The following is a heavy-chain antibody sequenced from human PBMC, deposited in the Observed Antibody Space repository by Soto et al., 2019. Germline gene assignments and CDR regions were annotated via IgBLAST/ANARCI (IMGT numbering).Heavy chain of an antibody. J-gene: IGHJ5*02. V-gene: IGHV4-30-2*01. CDR3: ARVPSP. CDR2: IYHSGST. Sequence: QLQLQESGLGLVKPSQTLSLTCAVSGGSISSGGYSWSWFWQPPGQGLEWIGYIYHSGSTYYNPSLKSRATISVDRSKNQFSLKLSSVTAADTAVYYCARVPSPWGQGTLVTVSS. CDR1: GGSISSGGYS.